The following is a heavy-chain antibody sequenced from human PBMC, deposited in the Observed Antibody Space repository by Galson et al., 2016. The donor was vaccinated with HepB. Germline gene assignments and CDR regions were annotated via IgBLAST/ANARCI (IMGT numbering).Heavy chain of an antibody. CDR2: ISNDGGST. J-gene: IGHJ4*02. D-gene: IGHD5-12*01. V-gene: IGHV3-23*01. CDR3: VRYSGYDVARPNFDY. CDR1: GLTFKNYA. Sequence: SLRLSCAASGLTFKNYAMKWVRQAPGKGLEWVSVISNDGGSTDYADSVRGRFTISSDKSKNTLFLQMNSLRADDTAIYYCVRYSGYDVARPNFDYWGQGTLVTVSS.